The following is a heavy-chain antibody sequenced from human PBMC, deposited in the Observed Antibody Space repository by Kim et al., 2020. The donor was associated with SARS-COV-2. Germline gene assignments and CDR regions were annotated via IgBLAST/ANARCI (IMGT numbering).Heavy chain of an antibody. CDR3: AREGVESDAFDI. CDR2: ISSSSSYI. J-gene: IGHJ3*02. D-gene: IGHD3-10*01. CDR1: GFTFSSYS. V-gene: IGHV3-21*01. Sequence: GGSLRLSCAASGFTFSSYSMNWVRQAPGKGLEWVSSISSSSSYIYYADSVKGRFTISRDNAKNSLYLQMNSLRAEDTAVYYCAREGVESDAFDIWGQGTMVTVSS.